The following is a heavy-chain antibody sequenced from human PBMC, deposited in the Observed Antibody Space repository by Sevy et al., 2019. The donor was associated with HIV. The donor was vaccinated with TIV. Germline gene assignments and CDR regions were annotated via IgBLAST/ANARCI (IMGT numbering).Heavy chain of an antibody. J-gene: IGHJ3*02. CDR3: AKDRGDYGGNSAFDI. V-gene: IGHV3-23*01. Sequence: GGSLRLSCAASGFTFSSYAMSWVRQAPGKGLEWVSAISGSGGSKYYADSVKGRFTISSSNSKNTLYLQMNSLRAEDTAVYYCAKDRGDYGGNSAFDIWGQGTMVTVSS. CDR2: ISGSGGSK. CDR1: GFTFSSYA. D-gene: IGHD4-17*01.